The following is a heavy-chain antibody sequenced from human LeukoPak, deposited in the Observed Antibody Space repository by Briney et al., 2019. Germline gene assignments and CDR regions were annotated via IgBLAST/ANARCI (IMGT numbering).Heavy chain of an antibody. V-gene: IGHV4-59*08. Sequence: SETLSLTCTVSGGSISSYYWSWIRQPPGKGLEWIGYIYYSGSTNYNPSLKSRVTISVDTSKNQFSLKLSSVTAADTAVYYCARQAIDRRGAMVIDYWGQGTLVTVSS. D-gene: IGHD5-18*01. CDR1: GGSISSYY. CDR3: ARQAIDRRGAMVIDY. J-gene: IGHJ4*02. CDR2: IYYSGST.